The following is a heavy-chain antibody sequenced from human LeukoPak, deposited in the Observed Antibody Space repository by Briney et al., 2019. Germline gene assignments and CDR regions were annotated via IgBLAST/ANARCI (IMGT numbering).Heavy chain of an antibody. CDR1: GFTFSNYA. CDR3: ASEGVYSNGPFDY. Sequence: GGSLRLSCAASGFTFSNYAMNWVRQAPGKGLEWVSSITDKGVSTNYADSVKGRFTISRDNSKSTLYLQTNSLRAEDTAVYYCASEGVYSNGPFDYWGQGTRVTVSS. J-gene: IGHJ4*02. CDR2: ITDKGVST. V-gene: IGHV3-23*01. D-gene: IGHD5-18*01.